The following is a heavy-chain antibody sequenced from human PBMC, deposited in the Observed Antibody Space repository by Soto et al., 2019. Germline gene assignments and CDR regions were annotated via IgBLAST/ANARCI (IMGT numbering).Heavy chain of an antibody. J-gene: IGHJ4*02. CDR1: GFTFSSYG. Sequence: QVQLVESGGGVVQPGRSLRLSCAASGFTFSSYGMHWVRQAPGKGLEWVAVISYDGSNKYYADSVKGRFTISRDNSKNTLYLQMNRLRAEDTAVYYCAKDFFAYCGGDCNPDFDYWGQGTLVTVSS. V-gene: IGHV3-30*18. CDR3: AKDFFAYCGGDCNPDFDY. D-gene: IGHD2-21*02. CDR2: ISYDGSNK.